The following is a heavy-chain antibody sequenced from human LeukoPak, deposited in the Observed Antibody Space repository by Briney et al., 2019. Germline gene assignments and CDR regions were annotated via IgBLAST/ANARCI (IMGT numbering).Heavy chain of an antibody. V-gene: IGHV4-39*07. CDR1: GGSISSSSYY. CDR3: ARVLSQTIAAPRGYYYYMDV. Sequence: SETLSLTCTVSGGSISSSSYYWGWIRQPPGKGLEWIGSIYYSGSTYYNPSLKSRVTISVDTSKNQFSLKLSSVTAADTAVYYCARVLSQTIAAPRGYYYYMDVWGKGTTVTVSS. D-gene: IGHD6-13*01. J-gene: IGHJ6*03. CDR2: IYYSGST.